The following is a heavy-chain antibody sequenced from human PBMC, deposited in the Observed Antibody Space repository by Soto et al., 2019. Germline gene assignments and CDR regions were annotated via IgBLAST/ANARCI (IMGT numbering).Heavy chain of an antibody. Sequence: GGSLRLSCAASGFTFSSYGMHWVRQAPGKGLEWVAVIWYDGSNKYYADSVKGRFTISRDNSKNTLYLQMNSLRAEDTAVYYCAREKRRSRVLDYYYYYGMDVWGQGTTVTVSS. CDR2: IWYDGSNK. CDR1: GFTFSSYG. CDR3: AREKRRSRVLDYYYYYGMDV. J-gene: IGHJ6*02. V-gene: IGHV3-33*01.